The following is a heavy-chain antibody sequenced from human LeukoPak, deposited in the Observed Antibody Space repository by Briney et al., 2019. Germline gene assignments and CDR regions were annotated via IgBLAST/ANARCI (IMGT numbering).Heavy chain of an antibody. Sequence: SETLSLTCTVSGGSISSSSDYWGWVRQPPGRGLEWIGRIHYTGITYYNPTLESRLTISVGTSKNQFSLKLSSVTAADTAVYYCAFLRYFDWLSGGGWFDPWGQGTLVTVSS. CDR3: AFLRYFDWLSGGGWFDP. V-gene: IGHV4-39*07. D-gene: IGHD3-9*01. CDR1: GGSISSSSDY. J-gene: IGHJ5*02. CDR2: IHYTGIT.